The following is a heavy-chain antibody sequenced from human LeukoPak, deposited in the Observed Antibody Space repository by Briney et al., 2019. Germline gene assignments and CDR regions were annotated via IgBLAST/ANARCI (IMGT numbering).Heavy chain of an antibody. D-gene: IGHD3-22*01. V-gene: IGHV3-33*01. CDR1: GFTFSSYG. J-gene: IGHJ4*02. Sequence: GGSPRLSCAASGFTFSSYGMHWVRQAPGKGLEWVAVIWYDGSNKYYADSVKGRFTISRDNSKNTLYLQMNSLRAEDTAVYYCAREGVSYYDSSGYYGYWGQGTLVTVSS. CDR2: IWYDGSNK. CDR3: AREGVSYYDSSGYYGY.